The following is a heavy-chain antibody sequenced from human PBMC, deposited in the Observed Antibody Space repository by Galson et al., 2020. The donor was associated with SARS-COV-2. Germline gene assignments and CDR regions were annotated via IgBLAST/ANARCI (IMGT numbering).Heavy chain of an antibody. CDR3: ARDLDYYGMDV. Sequence: GGSLRLSCAASGFTVSSNYMSWVRQAPGKGLEWVSVIYSGGSTKYADSVKGRFTISRDNSKNTLYLQMNSLRAEDTAVYYCARDLDYYGMDVWGQGTTVTVSS. CDR2: IYSGGST. J-gene: IGHJ6*02. V-gene: IGHV3-53*01. CDR1: GFTVSSNY.